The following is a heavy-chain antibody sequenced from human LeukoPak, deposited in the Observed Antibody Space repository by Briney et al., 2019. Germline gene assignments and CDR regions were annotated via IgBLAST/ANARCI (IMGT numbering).Heavy chain of an antibody. D-gene: IGHD2-15*01. CDR3: ARGGYCSGGSCRGPFDY. CDR1: GYTFTSYG. CDR2: ISAYNGNT. J-gene: IGHJ4*02. Sequence: ASVKVSCRASGYTFTSYGISWVRQAPGQGLEWMGWISAYNGNTNYAQKLQGRVTMTTDMSTSTVYMELSSLRSEDTAVYYCARGGYCSGGSCRGPFDYWGQGTLVTVSS. V-gene: IGHV1-18*01.